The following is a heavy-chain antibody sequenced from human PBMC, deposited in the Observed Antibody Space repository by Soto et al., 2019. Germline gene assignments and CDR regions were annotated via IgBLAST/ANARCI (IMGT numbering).Heavy chain of an antibody. Sequence: ASVKVSCKASGHTFTSYDINWVRQATGQGLEWMGWMNPNSGNTGYAQKFQGRVTMTRNTSISTAYMELSSLRSEDTAVYYCARGRYSSGWNYYYMDVWGKGTTVTVSS. CDR1: GHTFTSYD. CDR2: MNPNSGNT. J-gene: IGHJ6*03. CDR3: ARGRYSSGWNYYYMDV. D-gene: IGHD6-19*01. V-gene: IGHV1-8*01.